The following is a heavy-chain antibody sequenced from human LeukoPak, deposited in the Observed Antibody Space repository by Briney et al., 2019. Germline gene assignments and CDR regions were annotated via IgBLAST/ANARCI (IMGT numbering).Heavy chain of an antibody. D-gene: IGHD3-10*01. CDR2: VSGSGESN. Sequence: GGSLRLSCRVSGITFGNYYMSWVRQAPGKGLEWVSCVSGSGESNYYVDFVEGRFTIYRDNSKNTLFLQMDILGAEDTAVYYCAKGGMSMIRGGAFDYWGQGSRVTVSS. CDR1: GITFGNYY. J-gene: IGHJ4*02. V-gene: IGHV3-23*01. CDR3: AKGGMSMIRGGAFDY.